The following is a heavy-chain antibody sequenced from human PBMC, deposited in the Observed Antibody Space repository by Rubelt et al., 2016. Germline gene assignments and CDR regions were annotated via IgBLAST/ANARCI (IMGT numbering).Heavy chain of an antibody. CDR1: GYSFITYA. Sequence: QVQLVQSGAEMRKPGASVKVSCQTSGYSFITYAVNWVRQSPGQGLEWMGRIIPILGIANYAQKSQGRVTITADKSTSTAYMELSSLRSEDTAVYYCARGVEYYYGSGTNWFDPWGQGTLVTVSS. CDR3: ARGVEYYYGSGTNWFDP. CDR2: IIPILGIA. D-gene: IGHD3-10*01. J-gene: IGHJ5*02. V-gene: IGHV1-69*04.